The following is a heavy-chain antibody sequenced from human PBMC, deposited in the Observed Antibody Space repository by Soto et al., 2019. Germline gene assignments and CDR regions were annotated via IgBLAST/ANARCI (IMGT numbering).Heavy chain of an antibody. D-gene: IGHD6-6*01. CDR1: GFAFTSSA. J-gene: IGHJ6*02. Sequence: SVKVSYKASGFAFTSSAVQGVQEASGQRLEWIGWIVVGSGNTNYAQKFQERVTITRDMSTSPAYMELSSLRSEDTAVYYCAADTSPFGSSHLYYYYGMDVWGQGTTVTVSS. CDR3: AADTSPFGSSHLYYYYGMDV. V-gene: IGHV1-58*01. CDR2: IVVGSGNT.